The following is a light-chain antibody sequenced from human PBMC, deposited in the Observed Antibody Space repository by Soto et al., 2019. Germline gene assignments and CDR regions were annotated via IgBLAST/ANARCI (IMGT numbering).Light chain of an antibody. CDR1: QSISNW. Sequence: DIQMTQSPSTLSTSVGDRVTITCRASQSISNWLAWYQQKPGKAPKLLIFDASSLESGVPSRFSGSGSGTEFTLTISSLQPDDFATYYCQQYNSYSPTFGHGTKVDI. CDR3: QQYNSYSPT. J-gene: IGKJ1*01. V-gene: IGKV1-5*01. CDR2: DAS.